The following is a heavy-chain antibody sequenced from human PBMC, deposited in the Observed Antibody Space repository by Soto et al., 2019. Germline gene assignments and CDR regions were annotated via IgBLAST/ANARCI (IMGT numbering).Heavy chain of an antibody. D-gene: IGHD6-13*01. J-gene: IGHJ5*02. V-gene: IGHV1-46*01. Sequence: SVKVSFKASGYTFTSYYMHWVRQAPGQGLEWMGIINPSGGSTSYAQKFQGRVTMTRDTSTSTVYMELSSLRSEDTAVYYCARGLSYSSSWYLAMGLWFDPWGQGTLVTVSS. CDR3: ARGLSYSSSWYLAMGLWFDP. CDR2: INPSGGST. CDR1: GYTFTSYY.